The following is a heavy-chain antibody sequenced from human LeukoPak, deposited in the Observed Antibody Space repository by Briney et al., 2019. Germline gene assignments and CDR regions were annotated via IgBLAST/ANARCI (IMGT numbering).Heavy chain of an antibody. CDR2: IWYDGSNK. J-gene: IGHJ4*02. CDR1: GFTFRSHG. V-gene: IGHV3-33*01. CDR3: GRDGYNYVY. D-gene: IGHD5-24*01. Sequence: GTSLRLSCAASGFTFRSHGMHWVRQAPGKGLEWVAFIWYDGSNKYYTDSVKGRFTISRDNSKNTLYLQMNSLRAEDTAVYYCGRDGYNYVYWGQGTLVTVSS.